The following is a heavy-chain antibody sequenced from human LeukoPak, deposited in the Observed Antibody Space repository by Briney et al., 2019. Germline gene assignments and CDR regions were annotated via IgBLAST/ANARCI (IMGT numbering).Heavy chain of an antibody. V-gene: IGHV1-8*01. CDR2: MNPNSGNT. J-gene: IGHJ4*02. CDR3: ARGEGGDIPVEVDY. D-gene: IGHD5-12*01. Sequence: ASVTVSCTASGYTFTIYDINWVRQAPGQGLEWMGWMNPNSGNTGYAQKFQGRVTITRNTSISTAYMELSSLRSEDTAVYYCARGEGGDIPVEVDYWGQGTLVTVSS. CDR1: GYTFTIYD.